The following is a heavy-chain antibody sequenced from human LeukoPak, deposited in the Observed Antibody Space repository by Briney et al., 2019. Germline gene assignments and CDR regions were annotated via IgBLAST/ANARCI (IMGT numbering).Heavy chain of an antibody. Sequence: SETLSLTCTVSGGSISSSSYYWGWIRQPPGKGLEWIGYIYYSGSTNYNPSLKSRVTISVDTSKNQFSLKLSFVTAADTAVYYCASHYYDSSGDWFDPWGQGTLVTVSS. CDR3: ASHYYDSSGDWFDP. J-gene: IGHJ5*02. CDR1: GGSISSSSYY. V-gene: IGHV4-61*05. D-gene: IGHD3-22*01. CDR2: IYYSGST.